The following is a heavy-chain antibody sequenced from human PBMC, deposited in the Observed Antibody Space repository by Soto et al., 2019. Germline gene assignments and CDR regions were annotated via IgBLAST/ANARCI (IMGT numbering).Heavy chain of an antibody. J-gene: IGHJ5*02. CDR2: IYYSGSN. Sequence: QLQLQESGPGLVKPSETLSLTCTVSGGSISSSSYYWGWIRQPPGKGLEWIGSIYYSGSNYYNPSLKGRVTLSVDTYKNQFALKLSSVAAADTAVYYSAGRTGSGSYSGPGWCDPWGQGTLVTVSS. D-gene: IGHD1-26*01. CDR1: GGSISSSSYY. CDR3: AGRTGSGSYSGPGWCDP. V-gene: IGHV4-39*01.